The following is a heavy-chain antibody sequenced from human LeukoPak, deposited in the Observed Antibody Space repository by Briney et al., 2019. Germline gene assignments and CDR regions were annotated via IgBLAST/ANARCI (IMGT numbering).Heavy chain of an antibody. J-gene: IGHJ4*02. D-gene: IGHD2-2*01. CDR3: AKEWAYCSSTSCHSNFDY. V-gene: IGHV3-23*01. CDR2: ISGSGGST. CDR1: GFTFSSYA. Sequence: GGSLRLSCAASGFTFSSYAMSWVRQAPGKGLEWVSAISGSGGSTYYADSVKGRFTISRDNSKNTLYLQMNSLRAEDTAVYYCAKEWAYCSSTSCHSNFDYWGQGTLVTVSS.